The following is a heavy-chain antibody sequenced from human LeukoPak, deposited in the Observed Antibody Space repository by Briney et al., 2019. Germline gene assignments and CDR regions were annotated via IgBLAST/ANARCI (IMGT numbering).Heavy chain of an antibody. D-gene: IGHD6-13*01. CDR2: IIPIFGTA. CDR3: ARVPPAATIRSFGYYYYGMDV. V-gene: IGHV1-69*13. CDR1: GGTFSSYA. J-gene: IGHJ6*02. Sequence: SVKVSCKASGGTFSSYAISWVRQAPGQGLEWMGGIIPIFGTANYAQKFQGRVTITADESTSTAYMELSSLGSEDTAVYYCARVPPAATIRSFGYYYYGMDVWGQGTTVTVSS.